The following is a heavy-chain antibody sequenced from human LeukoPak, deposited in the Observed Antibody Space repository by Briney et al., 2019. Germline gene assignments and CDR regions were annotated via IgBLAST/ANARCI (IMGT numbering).Heavy chain of an antibody. Sequence: PGWSLRLSCAASGFTFSNYIMNWVRQAPGKGLEWLSYISSSSSHIYYADSVKGRFTISRDNAKNSLYLQMNSLRDEDTGVYYCARVNWNDVGSFDYWGQGTLVTVSS. CDR2: ISSSSSHI. J-gene: IGHJ4*02. D-gene: IGHD1-20*01. CDR1: GFTFSNYI. V-gene: IGHV3-48*02. CDR3: ARVNWNDVGSFDY.